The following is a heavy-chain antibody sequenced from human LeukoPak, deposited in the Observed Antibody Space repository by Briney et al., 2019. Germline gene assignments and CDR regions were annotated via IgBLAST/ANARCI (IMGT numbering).Heavy chain of an antibody. J-gene: IGHJ4*02. CDR3: AAGGAYEFRDDY. D-gene: IGHD3-3*01. Sequence: SVKVSCKASGGSFTSYGISWVRQAPGRGLEWMGKIIPIYGRANYGQKFQGRVTITADELTTTSYMELSSLTAEDMAVYYCAAGGAYEFRDDYWGQGTLVTVSS. V-gene: IGHV1-69*13. CDR1: GGSFTSYG. CDR2: IIPIYGRA.